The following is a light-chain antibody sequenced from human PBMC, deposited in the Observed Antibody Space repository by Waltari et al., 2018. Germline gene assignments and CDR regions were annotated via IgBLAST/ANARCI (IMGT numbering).Light chain of an antibody. CDR3: MQGTLWPRWT. Sequence: DVAMTQSPFSLPVTLGRPASIHCRSHQSLVHSDGNTYLNWFQQKPGPSPRHLIYHVSNRDSEVPDRFSSSGSGTDFTLRISRVEAEDVGVYFCMQGTLWPRWTFGQGTKVEIK. V-gene: IGKV2-30*02. CDR1: QSLVHSDGNTY. CDR2: HVS. J-gene: IGKJ1*01.